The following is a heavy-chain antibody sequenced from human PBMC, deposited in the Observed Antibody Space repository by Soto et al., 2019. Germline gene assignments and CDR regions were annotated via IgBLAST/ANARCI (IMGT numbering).Heavy chain of an antibody. CDR2: IYHSGTT. V-gene: IGHV4-38-2*01. D-gene: IGHD3-3*01. J-gene: IGHJ4*02. CDR1: GGSIISSYW. Sequence: SETLSLTCAVSGGSIISSYWWAWIRQSPGEGLVWIGSIYHSGTTYYNPSLESRVIISVDTSESRFALRLTSVTAADSVVYYCARTDNVGYYPYCGQGTLVTVSS. CDR3: ARTDNVGYYPY.